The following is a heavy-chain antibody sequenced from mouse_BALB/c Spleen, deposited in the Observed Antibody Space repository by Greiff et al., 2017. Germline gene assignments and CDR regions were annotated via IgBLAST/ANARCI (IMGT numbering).Heavy chain of an antibody. CDR2: ISSGGST. CDR3: ARGYYDYDGAYYYAMDY. Sequence: EVQGVESGGGLVKPGGSLKLSCAASGFTFSSYAMSWVRQTPEKRLEWVASISSGGSTYYPDSVKGRFTISRDNARNILYLQMSSLRSEDTAMYYCARGYYDYDGAYYYAMDYWGQGTSVTVSS. J-gene: IGHJ4*01. CDR1: GFTFSSYA. D-gene: IGHD2-4*01. V-gene: IGHV5-6-5*01.